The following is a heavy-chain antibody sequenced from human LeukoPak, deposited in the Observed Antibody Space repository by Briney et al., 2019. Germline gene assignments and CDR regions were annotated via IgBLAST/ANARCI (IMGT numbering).Heavy chain of an antibody. CDR3: ARDRRLGYYYYYMDV. Sequence: PGGSLRLSCAASGFTFSSYEMNWVRQAPGKGLEWVSYISSSGSTIYYADSVKGRFTISRDNAKNSLYLQMNSLRAEDTAVYYCARDRRLGYYYYYMDVWGKGTTVTISS. CDR2: ISSSGSTI. J-gene: IGHJ6*03. V-gene: IGHV3-48*03. CDR1: GFTFSSYE. D-gene: IGHD3-22*01.